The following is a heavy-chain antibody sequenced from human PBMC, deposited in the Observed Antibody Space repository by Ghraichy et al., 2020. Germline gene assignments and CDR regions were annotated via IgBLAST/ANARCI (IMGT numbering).Heavy chain of an antibody. D-gene: IGHD6-13*01. Sequence: GESLNISCAASGFTFSSYSMNWVRQAPGKGLEWVSSISSSSSYIYYADSVKGRFTISRDNAKNSLYLQMNSLRAEDTAVYYCARDAAAGRWGFDYWGQGTLVTVSS. CDR2: ISSSSSYI. V-gene: IGHV3-21*01. J-gene: IGHJ4*02. CDR1: GFTFSSYS. CDR3: ARDAAAGRWGFDY.